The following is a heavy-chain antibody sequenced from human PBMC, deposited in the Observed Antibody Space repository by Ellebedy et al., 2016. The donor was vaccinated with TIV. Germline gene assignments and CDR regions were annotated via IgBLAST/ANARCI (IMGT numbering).Heavy chain of an antibody. J-gene: IGHJ6*02. CDR1: GYTFTNYW. D-gene: IGHD3-10*02. V-gene: IGHV5-51*01. Sequence: GESLKISXEGSGYTFTNYWIDWVRQMPGKGLEWMGIIYPGDSDTRYGPSFQGQVTISADKSSSTAYLQWSGLKASDTAIYYCARRGTMFRRNYYGMDVWGQGTTVIVSS. CDR2: IYPGDSDT. CDR3: ARRGTMFRRNYYGMDV.